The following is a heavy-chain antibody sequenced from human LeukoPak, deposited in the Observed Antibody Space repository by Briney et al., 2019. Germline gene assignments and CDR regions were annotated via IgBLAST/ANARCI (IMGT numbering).Heavy chain of an antibody. J-gene: IGHJ4*02. V-gene: IGHV1-69*01. D-gene: IGHD5-12*01. CDR2: IIPIFGTA. CDR3: ARDAGIVATAN. CDR1: GGTFSSYA. Sequence: ASVKVSCKASGGTFSSYAISWVRQAPGQWLEWMGGIIPIFGTANYAQKFQGRVTITADESTSTAYMELSSLRSEDTAVYYCARDAGIVATANWGQGTLVTVSS.